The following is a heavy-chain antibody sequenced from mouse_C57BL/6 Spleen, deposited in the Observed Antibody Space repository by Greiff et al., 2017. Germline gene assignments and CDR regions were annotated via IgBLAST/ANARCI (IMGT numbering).Heavy chain of an antibody. CDR3: TRGDGYEFAY. D-gene: IGHD2-12*01. CDR1: GYTFTSYW. Sequence: EVQLQQSGAVLARPGASVKMSCKTSGYTFTSYWMHWVKQRPGQGLEWIGAIYPRNSATSYNQKFKGKAKLTAVTSASTAYMELSSLTNEDSAVYYCTRGDGYEFAYWGQGTLVTVSA. CDR2: IYPRNSAT. J-gene: IGHJ3*01. V-gene: IGHV1-5*01.